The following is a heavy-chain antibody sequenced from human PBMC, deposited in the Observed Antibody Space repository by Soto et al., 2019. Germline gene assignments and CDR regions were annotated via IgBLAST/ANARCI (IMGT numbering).Heavy chain of an antibody. V-gene: IGHV1-8*01. CDR2: MQPSTGRT. Sequence: EASVKVSCKASGYSFTSLDINWVRQTAGQGLEWMGWMQPSTGRTGYAQKFQGRVTMTRDTSINTAYMELTTLTFDDTAFYYCARGVSAGVDYWGQGTLVTVSS. D-gene: IGHD1-26*01. CDR1: GYSFTSLD. J-gene: IGHJ4*02. CDR3: ARGVSAGVDY.